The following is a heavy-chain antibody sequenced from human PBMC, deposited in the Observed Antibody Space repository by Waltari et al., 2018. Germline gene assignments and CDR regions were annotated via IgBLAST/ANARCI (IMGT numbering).Heavy chain of an antibody. J-gene: IGHJ3*02. CDR1: GFTVSNNY. Sequence: VQLVESGGGLIKPGGYLRISCADSGFTVSNNYITWVRQAPGKGLEWVSVIYSGGGTYYADSVRGRFTISRDKVKNTVYLQMNSLRAEDTAVYYCGNIGAFDIWGQGTMVTVSS. CDR2: IYSGGGT. D-gene: IGHD5-12*01. CDR3: GNIGAFDI. V-gene: IGHV3-53*01.